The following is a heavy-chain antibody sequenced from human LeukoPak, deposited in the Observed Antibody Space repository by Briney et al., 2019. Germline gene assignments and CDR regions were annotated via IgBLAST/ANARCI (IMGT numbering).Heavy chain of an antibody. D-gene: IGHD2-8*01. Sequence: KSSETLSLTCTVSGGSISSSSYYWGWIRQPPGKGLEWIGSIYYSGSTFYNPSLKSRVTISVDTSKNQFSLKLRSVTAADTAIYYCARASFNVVFGNWFDPWGQGTLVTVSS. CDR2: IYYSGST. J-gene: IGHJ5*02. CDR3: ARASFNVVFGNWFDP. V-gene: IGHV4-39*01. CDR1: GGSISSSSYY.